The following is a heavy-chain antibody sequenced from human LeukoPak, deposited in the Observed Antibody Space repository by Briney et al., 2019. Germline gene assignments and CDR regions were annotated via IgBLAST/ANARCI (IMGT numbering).Heavy chain of an antibody. Sequence: GGSLRLSCAASGFTFSRYWMHWVRQAPGKGLVWVSGINRDGSSTSYADSVKGRFTISRDNAKNTLYLQMNSLRAEDTAVYYCARRYYYDSSGYNFDYWGQGTLVTVS. J-gene: IGHJ4*02. CDR2: INRDGSST. CDR3: ARRYYYDSSGYNFDY. D-gene: IGHD3-22*01. CDR1: GFTFSRYW. V-gene: IGHV3-74*01.